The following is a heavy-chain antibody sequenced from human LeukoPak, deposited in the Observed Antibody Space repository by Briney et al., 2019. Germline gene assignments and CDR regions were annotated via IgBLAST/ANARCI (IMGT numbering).Heavy chain of an antibody. CDR2: ISSSGSTL. CDR1: GFTFSDYY. CDR3: ARRRYNWNAIDY. V-gene: IGHV3-11*01. D-gene: IGHD1-20*01. J-gene: IGHJ4*02. Sequence: GGSLRLSCAASGFTFSDYYMSWIRQAPGKGLEWVSYISSSGSTLYYADSVKGRITISRDNAKNSLYLQTNSLRAEDTAVYYCARRRYNWNAIDYWGQGTLVTVSS.